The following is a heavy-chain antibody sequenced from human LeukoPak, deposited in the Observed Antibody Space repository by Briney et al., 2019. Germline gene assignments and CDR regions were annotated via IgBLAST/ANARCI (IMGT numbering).Heavy chain of an antibody. J-gene: IGHJ4*02. CDR2: INPNSGGT. Sequence: ASVKVSCKASGYAFTGYYMHWVRQAPGQGLEWMGWINPNSGGTNYAQKFQGRVTMTGDTSISTAYMELSRLRSDDTAVYYCARDLSLAVPVQGYWGQGTLVTVSS. D-gene: IGHD6-19*01. CDR1: GYAFTGYY. CDR3: ARDLSLAVPVQGY. V-gene: IGHV1-2*02.